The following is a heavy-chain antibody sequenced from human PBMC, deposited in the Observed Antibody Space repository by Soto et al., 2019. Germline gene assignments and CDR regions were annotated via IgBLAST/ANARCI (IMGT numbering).Heavy chain of an antibody. J-gene: IGHJ4*02. V-gene: IGHV4-31*03. CDR3: ATVGGNWNYVDH. CDR1: GGSISSGGYY. D-gene: IGHD1-20*01. CDR2: IYYTGST. Sequence: SETLSLPCTVSGGSISSGGYYWSWIRQHPEKGLEWIGYIYYTGSTYYNPSLKSRVTMSVDTSKNQFSLKLSSVTAADTAVYYCATVGGNWNYVDHWGQGTLVTVSS.